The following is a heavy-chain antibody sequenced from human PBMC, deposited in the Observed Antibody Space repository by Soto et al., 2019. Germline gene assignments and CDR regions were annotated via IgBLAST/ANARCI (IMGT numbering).Heavy chain of an antibody. V-gene: IGHV3-33*01. J-gene: IGHJ5*02. D-gene: IGHD3-22*01. CDR3: ARGFYYDSSGYLGT. CDR2: IWYDGSNK. CDR1: GFTFSSYG. Sequence: QVQLVESGGGVVQPGRSLRLSCAASGFTFSSYGMHWVRQAAGKGLEWVAVIWYDGSNKYYADSVKGRFTISRDNSKNTLYLQMNSLRAEDTAVYYCARGFYYDSSGYLGTWGQGTLVTVSS.